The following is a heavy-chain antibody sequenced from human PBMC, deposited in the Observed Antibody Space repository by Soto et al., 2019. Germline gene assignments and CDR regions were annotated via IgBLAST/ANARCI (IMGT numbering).Heavy chain of an antibody. Sequence: SETLSLTCTVSGGSISSGGYYWSWIRQHPGKGLEWIGYIYYSGSTYYNPSLKSRVTISVDTSKNQFSLKLSSVTAADTAVYYCARGGLIYYYYMDVWGKGTTVTVSS. CDR2: IYYSGST. J-gene: IGHJ6*03. V-gene: IGHV4-31*03. CDR1: GGSISSGGYY. CDR3: ARGGLIYYYYMDV.